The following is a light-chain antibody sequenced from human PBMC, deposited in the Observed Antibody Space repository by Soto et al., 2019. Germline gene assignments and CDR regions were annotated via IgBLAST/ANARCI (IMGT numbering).Light chain of an antibody. CDR3: AASDVSLVV. V-gene: IGLV1-44*01. CDR1: SSNIGTNT. CDR2: SDN. Sequence: QSVLTQPPSASGTPGQRVTISCSGSSSNIGTNTVIWYQQLPGAAPKLLIYSDNPRPSGVPDRFSGSKSGTSASLAISGLQSEDEAYYYCAASDVSLVVFGGGTKVTVL. J-gene: IGLJ2*01.